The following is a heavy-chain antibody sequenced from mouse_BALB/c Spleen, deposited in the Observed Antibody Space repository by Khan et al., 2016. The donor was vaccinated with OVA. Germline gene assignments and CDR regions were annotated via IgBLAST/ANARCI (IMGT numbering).Heavy chain of an antibody. J-gene: IGHJ4*01. V-gene: IGHV2-9*02. Sequence: QVQLKESGPGLVAPSQSLSINCTVSGFTLISYGVHWVRQSPGKGLEWLGIIWAGGSTNYNSALMARLSISKDNTKSQVFLKMNSLHSDDTAMYYCARDDGNYVDAMDYWGQGTSVTVSS. D-gene: IGHD2-1*01. CDR1: GFTLISYG. CDR3: ARDDGNYVDAMDY. CDR2: IWAGGST.